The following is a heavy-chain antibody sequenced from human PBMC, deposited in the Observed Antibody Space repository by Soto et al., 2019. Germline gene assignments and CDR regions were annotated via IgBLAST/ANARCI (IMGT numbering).Heavy chain of an antibody. V-gene: IGHV3-53*04. CDR3: ARANDLNAFDM. CDR1: GFSVSATKY. J-gene: IGHJ3*02. Sequence: EVQLVESGGGLVQPGGSLRLSCVASGFSVSATKYMNWLRQAPDKGLEWVSVIYSGGTYYYADSVKGGFTISRHDSKNTLYLQMDSLRPEDTAVYFCARANDLNAFDMWGQGTMVTVSS. CDR2: IYSGGTY.